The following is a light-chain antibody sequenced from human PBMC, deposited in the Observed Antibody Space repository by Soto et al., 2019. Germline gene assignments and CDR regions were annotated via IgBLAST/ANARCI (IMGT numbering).Light chain of an antibody. CDR2: EVS. CDR3: CSYAGSSTFRV. J-gene: IGLJ2*01. V-gene: IGLV2-23*02. CDR1: SSDVGGYNY. Sequence: QSALTQPASVSGSPGQSITISCTGTSSDVGGYNYVSWYQQHPGKAPKLMIYEVSKRPSGVSNRFSGSKSGNTASLTISGLQAEDEADYYCCSYAGSSTFRVFGGGTKVTVL.